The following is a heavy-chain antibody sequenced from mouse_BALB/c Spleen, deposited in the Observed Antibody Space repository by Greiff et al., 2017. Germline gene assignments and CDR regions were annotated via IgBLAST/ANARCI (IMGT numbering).Heavy chain of an antibody. D-gene: IGHD2-4*01. Sequence: VQLKESGPGLVAPSQSLSITCTVSGFSLTSYGVHWVRQPPGKGLEWLGVIWAGGSTNYNSALMSRLSISKDNSKSQVFLKMNSLQTDDTAMYYCARGGLRRSPHYYAMDYWGQGTSVTVSS. CDR3: ARGGLRRSPHYYAMDY. CDR1: GFSLTSYG. CDR2: IWAGGST. J-gene: IGHJ4*01. V-gene: IGHV2-9*02.